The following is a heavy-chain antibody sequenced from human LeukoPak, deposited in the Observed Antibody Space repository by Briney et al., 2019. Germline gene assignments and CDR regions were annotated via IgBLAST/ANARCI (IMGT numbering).Heavy chain of an antibody. CDR1: GFTFSSYS. D-gene: IGHD3-3*01. V-gene: IGHV3-48*01. J-gene: IGHJ6*02. CDR3: ARVSGSLATYYGMDV. CDR2: ISSSSSTI. Sequence: GGSLRLSCAASGFTFSSYSMNWVRQAPGKGLEWVSYISSSSSTIYYADSVKGRFTISRDNAKNSLYLQMNSLRAEDTAVYYCARVSGSLATYYGMDVWGQGTTVTVSS.